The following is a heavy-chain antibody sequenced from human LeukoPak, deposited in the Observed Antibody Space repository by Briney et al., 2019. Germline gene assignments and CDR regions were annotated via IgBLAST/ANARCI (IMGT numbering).Heavy chain of an antibody. V-gene: IGHV4-34*01. CDR2: INHSGST. CDR3: ARHKGYCSSTSCYRPGYYYYYYMDV. CDR1: GGSFSGYY. J-gene: IGHJ6*03. Sequence: SETLSLTCAVYGGSFSGYYWSWIRQPPGKGLEWIGEINHSGSTNYNPSLKSRVTISVDTSKNQFSLKLSSVTAADTAVYYCARHKGYCSSTSCYRPGYYYYYYMDVWGKGTTVTVSS. D-gene: IGHD2-2*02.